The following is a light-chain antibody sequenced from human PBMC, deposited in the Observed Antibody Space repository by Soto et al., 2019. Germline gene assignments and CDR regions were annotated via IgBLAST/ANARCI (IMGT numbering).Light chain of an antibody. CDR1: SGSIASNY. V-gene: IGLV6-57*04. CDR3: QSFDINNVV. J-gene: IGLJ2*01. CDR2: EDS. Sequence: NFMLTQPHSVSESPGKTVTISCTRSSGSIASNYVQWYQQRPGSAPTPVIYEDSQIPSGVPDRFSGSIDSSSNSASLTISRLQTEDEADYYCQSFDINNVVFGGGTKLTVL.